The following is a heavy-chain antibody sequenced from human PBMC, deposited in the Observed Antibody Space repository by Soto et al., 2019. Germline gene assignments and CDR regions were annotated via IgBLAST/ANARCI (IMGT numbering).Heavy chain of an antibody. CDR2: INHSGST. CDR3: ARLPAAMVYYCYYMDV. V-gene: IGHV4-34*01. J-gene: IGHJ6*03. CDR1: GGSFSGYY. Sequence: SETLSLTCAVYGGSFSGYYWSWIRQPPGKGLEWIGEINHSGSTNYNPSLKSRVTISVDTSKNQFSLKLSSVTAADTAVYYCARLPAAMVYYCYYMDVWGKGTTVTVSS. D-gene: IGHD5-18*01.